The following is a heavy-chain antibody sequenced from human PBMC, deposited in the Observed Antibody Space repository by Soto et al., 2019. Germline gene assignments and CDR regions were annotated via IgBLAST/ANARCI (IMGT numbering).Heavy chain of an antibody. Sequence: GASVKVSCKASGYTFTSYGISWVRQAPGQGLEWMGWISAYNGNTNYAQKLQGRVTMTTDTSTSTAYMELRSLRSDDTAVYYCARVGSRYYDSSGYYSYYFDYWGQGTLVTVSS. D-gene: IGHD3-22*01. J-gene: IGHJ4*02. CDR1: GYTFTSYG. V-gene: IGHV1-18*01. CDR3: ARVGSRYYDSSGYYSYYFDY. CDR2: ISAYNGNT.